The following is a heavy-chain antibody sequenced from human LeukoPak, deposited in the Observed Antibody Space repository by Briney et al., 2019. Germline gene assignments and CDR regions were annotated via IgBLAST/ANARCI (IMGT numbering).Heavy chain of an antibody. CDR3: ASGNSFDS. Sequence: GGSLRLSCRASGFTFSNAWMSWVRQAPGKRLECVGNIKPDGSQRFYGASVTGRCTISRVNSDNSLFLQMNRLRAEDTAVYYCASGNSFDSWGQGDLVTASS. D-gene: IGHD1/OR15-1a*01. CDR2: IKPDGSQR. CDR1: GFTFSNAW. J-gene: IGHJ4*02. V-gene: IGHV3-7*03.